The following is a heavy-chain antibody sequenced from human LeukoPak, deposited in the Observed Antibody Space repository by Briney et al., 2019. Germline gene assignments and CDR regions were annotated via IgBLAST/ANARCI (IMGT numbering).Heavy chain of an antibody. D-gene: IGHD5-18*01. J-gene: IGHJ4*02. CDR3: ARGGGYSYGLPSDY. Sequence: TSETLSLTCTVSGGSISGYYWSWIRQPPGKGLEWIGYIYYSGSTNYNPSLKSPVTISVDTSKNQFSLKLSSVTAADTAVYYCARGGGYSYGLPSDYWGQGTLVTVSS. CDR2: IYYSGST. CDR1: GGSISGYY. V-gene: IGHV4-59*01.